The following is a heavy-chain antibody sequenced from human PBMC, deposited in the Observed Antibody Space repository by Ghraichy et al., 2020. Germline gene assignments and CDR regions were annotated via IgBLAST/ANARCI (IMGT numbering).Heavy chain of an antibody. J-gene: IGHJ4*02. CDR1: GFTFSSYS. CDR2: ISSSSSYI. V-gene: IGHV3-21*01. CDR3: ASWDCSTSCRFDY. Sequence: GGSLRLSCAASGFTFSSYSMNWVRQAPGKGLEWVSSISSSSSYIYYADSVKGRFTISRDNAKNSLYLQMNSLRAEDTAVYYCASWDCSTSCRFDYWDQGTLVTVSS. D-gene: IGHD2-2*01.